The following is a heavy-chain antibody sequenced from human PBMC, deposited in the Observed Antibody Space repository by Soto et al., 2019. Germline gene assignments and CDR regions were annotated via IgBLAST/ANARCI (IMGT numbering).Heavy chain of an antibody. CDR2: ISSSGGTI. CDR1: GFTFSSFE. Sequence: VGSLRLSCAASGFTFSSFEMAWVRQSPGKGLEWVSYISSSGGTIYYADSVKGRFTVSRDNAKNSMYLQMTSLRAEDTAVYFCARDPIVVAGYGSEEDAFDLWGQGTLVTVSS. CDR3: ARDPIVVAGYGSEEDAFDL. J-gene: IGHJ3*01. V-gene: IGHV3-48*03. D-gene: IGHD6-19*01.